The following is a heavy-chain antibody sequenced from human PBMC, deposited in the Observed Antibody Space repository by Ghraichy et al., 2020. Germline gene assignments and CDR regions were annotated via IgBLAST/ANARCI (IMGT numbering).Heavy chain of an antibody. D-gene: IGHD3-10*01. J-gene: IGHJ4*02. V-gene: IGHV3-21*01. CDR1: GFTFSSYS. CDR2: ISSSSSYI. Sequence: GGSLRLSCAASGFTFSSYSMNWVRQAPGKGLEWVSSISSSSSYIYYADSVKGRFTISRDNAKNSLYLQMNSLRAEDTAVYYCARDLLWFGELYPFDYWGQGTLVTVSS. CDR3: ARDLLWFGELYPFDY.